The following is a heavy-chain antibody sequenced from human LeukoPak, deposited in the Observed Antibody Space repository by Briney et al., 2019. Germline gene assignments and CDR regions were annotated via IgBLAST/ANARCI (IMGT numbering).Heavy chain of an antibody. CDR1: GDSISDHY. Sequence: SETLSLTCTVSGDSISDHYWSWIRQPPGKGLEWIGYIYYSGSTNYNPSLKSRVTISVDTSKNQFSLKLNSVTAADTAVYYCARELKVGNTGYYFDYWGQGTLVTVSS. J-gene: IGHJ4*02. D-gene: IGHD2/OR15-2a*01. V-gene: IGHV4-59*11. CDR3: ARELKVGNTGYYFDY. CDR2: IYYSGST.